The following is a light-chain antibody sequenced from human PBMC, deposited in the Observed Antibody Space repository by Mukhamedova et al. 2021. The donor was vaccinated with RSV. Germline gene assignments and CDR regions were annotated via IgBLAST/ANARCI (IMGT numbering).Light chain of an antibody. J-gene: IGLJ1*01. Sequence: SSDVGAYTSVSWYRHHPGEAPELILYAVSNRPSGVSNRFSGSKSGNTASLTISGLQPEDEADYFCSSYASTSTPYVFGTGTKVTAL. CDR2: AVS. V-gene: IGLV2-14*01. CDR1: SSDVGAYTS. CDR3: SSYASTSTPYV.